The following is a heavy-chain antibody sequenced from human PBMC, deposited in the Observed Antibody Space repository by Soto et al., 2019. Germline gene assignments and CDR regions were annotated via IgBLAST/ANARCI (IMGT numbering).Heavy chain of an antibody. CDR3: GRGRSGQIVVFY. J-gene: IGHJ4*02. V-gene: IGHV1-2*02. CDR2: IGPESGAT. D-gene: IGHD1-26*01. CDR1: GYTFTGHY. Sequence: ASVKVSCQASGYTFTGHYIHWVRQAPEQGPEWMGEIGPESGATRYAQKFLGRVTMTRDMSITTVYMELNNLSPDDTAVYYCGRGRSGQIVVFYWGQGTPVTVSS.